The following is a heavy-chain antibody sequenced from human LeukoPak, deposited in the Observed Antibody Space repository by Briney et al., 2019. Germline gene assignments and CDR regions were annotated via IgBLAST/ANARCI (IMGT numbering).Heavy chain of an antibody. D-gene: IGHD6-19*01. J-gene: IGHJ4*02. V-gene: IGHV3-9*01. Sequence: PGGSLRLSCAASGFTFDDYAMHWVRQAPGKGLEWVSGISWNSGSIGYADSVKGRFTISRDNAKNSLYLQMNSLRAEDTALYYCAKAHRYSSGWGDFDYWGQGTLVTVSS. CDR1: GFTFDDYA. CDR3: AKAHRYSSGWGDFDY. CDR2: ISWNSGSI.